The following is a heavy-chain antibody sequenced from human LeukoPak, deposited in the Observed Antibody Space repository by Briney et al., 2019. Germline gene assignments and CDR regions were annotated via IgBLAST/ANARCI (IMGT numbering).Heavy chain of an antibody. D-gene: IGHD2-2*01. V-gene: IGHV1-2*02. J-gene: IGHJ4*02. CDR2: INPNSGGT. CDR1: GYTFTGYY. Sequence: GSSVKVSCKASGYTFTGYYMHWVRQAPGQGLEWMGWINPNSGGTNYAQKFQGRVTMTRDMSTSTVYMELSSLRSEDTAVYYCARGCSSTSCLSFDYWGQGTLVTVSS. CDR3: ARGCSSTSCLSFDY.